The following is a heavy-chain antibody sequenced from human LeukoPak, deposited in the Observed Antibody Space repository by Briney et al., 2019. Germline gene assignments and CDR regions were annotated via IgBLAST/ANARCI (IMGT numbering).Heavy chain of an antibody. Sequence: GGSLRLSCAASGFTFDDYAMHWVRQAPGKGLEWVSLISWDGGSTYYADSVKGRFTISRDNSKNSPYLQMNSLRAEDTAVYYCAKERWSAFDIWGQGTMVTVSS. J-gene: IGHJ3*02. CDR1: GFTFDDYA. V-gene: IGHV3-43D*03. CDR2: ISWDGGST. D-gene: IGHD5-24*01. CDR3: AKERWSAFDI.